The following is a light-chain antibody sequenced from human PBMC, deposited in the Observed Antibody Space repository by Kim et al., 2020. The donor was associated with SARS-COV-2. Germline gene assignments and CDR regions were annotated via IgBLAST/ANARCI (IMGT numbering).Light chain of an antibody. V-gene: IGLV3-1*01. Sequence: FSPGQTASITCSGDNLGDKYACWYQQKPGQSPLLVIHQDNKRPSGIPERFSGSNSGNTATLTISGTQAMDEADYYCQTWDSSTAVFGGGTQLTVL. CDR3: QTWDSSTAV. J-gene: IGLJ2*01. CDR2: QDN. CDR1: NLGDKY.